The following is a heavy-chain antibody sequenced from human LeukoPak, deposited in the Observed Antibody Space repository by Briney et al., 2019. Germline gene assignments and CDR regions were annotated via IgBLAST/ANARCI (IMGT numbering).Heavy chain of an antibody. Sequence: MTGRSLRLSCAASGFTFSDYYMSWIRQAPGKGLEWVSYILSSSSYTNYADSVKGRFTISTDNAKNSLYLQMNSLRAEDTAVYYCARVPFGSGSYPSYFVWWGQGTLVTVSS. CDR1: GFTFSDYY. D-gene: IGHD3-10*01. CDR2: ILSSSSYT. CDR3: ARVPFGSGSYPSYFVW. J-gene: IGHJ4*02. V-gene: IGHV3-11*05.